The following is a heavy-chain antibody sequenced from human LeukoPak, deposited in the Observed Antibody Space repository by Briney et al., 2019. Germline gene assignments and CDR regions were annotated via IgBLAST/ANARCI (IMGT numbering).Heavy chain of an antibody. Sequence: SETLSLTCTVSGGSISSYYWGWLRRLPGKGLEWLGFIYYSGSTHYKSSLKSRVTISVDTSKNQFSLRLTSVTAADTAVYYCARHSGSSPHYFDYWGQGTLVTVSS. CDR2: IYYSGST. D-gene: IGHD1-26*01. CDR3: ARHSGSSPHYFDY. J-gene: IGHJ4*02. V-gene: IGHV4-59*08. CDR1: GGSISSYY.